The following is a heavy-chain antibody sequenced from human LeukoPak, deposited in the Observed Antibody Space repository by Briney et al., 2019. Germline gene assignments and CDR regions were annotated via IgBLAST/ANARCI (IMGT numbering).Heavy chain of an antibody. CDR1: GFTFSSYG. Sequence: GRSLRLSCAASGFTFSSYGMHWVRQAPGKGLEWVAVISYDGSNKYYADFVKGRFTISRDNSKNTLYLQMNSLRAEDTAVYYCAKDLQLVDPDPWGQGTLVTVSS. CDR3: AKDLQLVDPDP. J-gene: IGHJ5*02. D-gene: IGHD6-6*01. V-gene: IGHV3-30*18. CDR2: ISYDGSNK.